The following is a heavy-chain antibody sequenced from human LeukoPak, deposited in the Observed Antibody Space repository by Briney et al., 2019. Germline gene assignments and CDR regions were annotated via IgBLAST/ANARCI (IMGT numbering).Heavy chain of an antibody. V-gene: IGHV5-51*01. J-gene: IGHJ4*02. CDR1: GYSFTSYW. CDR3: ARAHGTYYYDSSGYYYFDY. Sequence: GESLKISCKGSGYSFTSYWIGWVRQMPGKGLEWMGIIYPGDSDTRYSPSFQGQVTISADKSISTAYLQWSSLKASDTAMYYCARAHGTYYYDSSGYYYFDYWGQGTLVTVSS. CDR2: IYPGDSDT. D-gene: IGHD3-22*01.